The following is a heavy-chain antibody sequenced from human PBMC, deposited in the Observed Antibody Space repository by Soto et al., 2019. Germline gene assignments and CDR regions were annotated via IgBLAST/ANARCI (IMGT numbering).Heavy chain of an antibody. J-gene: IGHJ4*02. CDR3: AHGSGWLSDY. V-gene: IGHV2-5*02. CDR2: IYWDDDK. CDR1: GFSLSSPAVG. D-gene: IGHD6-19*01. Sequence: QITLKESGPTLVKPTQTLTLTCTFSGFSLSSPAVGVNWIRQPPGKALEWLALIYWDDDKQYSPSLRSRLTITKDTSKIQVVLTMTNVAPVDTATYYCAHGSGWLSDYWGQGTLVTVSS.